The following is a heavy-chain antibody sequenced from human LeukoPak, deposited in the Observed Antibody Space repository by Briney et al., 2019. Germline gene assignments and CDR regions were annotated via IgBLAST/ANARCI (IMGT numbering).Heavy chain of an antibody. CDR1: GFTFSTYW. Sequence: AGGSLRLSCAASGFTFSTYWMHWVRQAPGKGLVWVSRINSDGSDTSYADSVKGRFTISRDNANNTLYLQMNSLRAEDTAVYYCATLSSGPDYWGQGTLVTVSS. V-gene: IGHV3-74*01. CDR2: INSDGSDT. D-gene: IGHD6-19*01. J-gene: IGHJ4*02. CDR3: ATLSSGPDY.